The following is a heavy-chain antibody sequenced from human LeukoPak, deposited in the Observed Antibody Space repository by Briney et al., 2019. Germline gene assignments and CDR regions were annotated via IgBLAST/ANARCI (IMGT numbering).Heavy chain of an antibody. J-gene: IGHJ4*02. D-gene: IGHD3-22*01. CDR3: ARAEADYYDSSGYYGLGY. CDR1: GFTFSSYS. V-gene: IGHV3-21*01. Sequence: GGSLRLSCAASGFTFSSYSMNWVRQAPGKGLEWVSSISSSSSYIYYADSVKGRFTISRDNAKNSLYLQMNSLRAEDTAVYYCARAEADYYDSSGYYGLGYWGQGTLVTVSS. CDR2: ISSSSSYI.